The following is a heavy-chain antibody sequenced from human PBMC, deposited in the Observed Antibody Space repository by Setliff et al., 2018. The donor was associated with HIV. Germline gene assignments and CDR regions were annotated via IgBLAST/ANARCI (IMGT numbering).Heavy chain of an antibody. J-gene: IGHJ4*02. Sequence: SETLSLTCTVSGGSVTSYYWSWIRQSPEKGLEWIDYIYHTGITNYNPSLKSRLSTSIDTSKNQFSLSLRSVPAADTAVYYCARGSWKDGAQGYFFDHWGQGTLVNVSS. CDR1: GGSVTSYY. D-gene: IGHD1-1*01. CDR3: ARGSWKDGAQGYFFDH. V-gene: IGHV4-59*02. CDR2: IYHTGIT.